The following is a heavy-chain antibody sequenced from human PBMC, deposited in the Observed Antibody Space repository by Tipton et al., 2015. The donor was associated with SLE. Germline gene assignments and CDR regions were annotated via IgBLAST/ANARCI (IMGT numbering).Heavy chain of an antibody. D-gene: IGHD1-26*01. CDR3: ARGSSGSYHHYWYFDL. CDR2: ISSSGSTI. Sequence: GSLRLSCAASGFTFSSYEMNWVRQAPGKGLEWVSYISSSGSTIYYADSVKGRFTISRDNAKNSLYLQMNSLRAEDTAVYYCARGSSGSYHHYWYFDLWGRGTLVTVSS. V-gene: IGHV3-48*03. J-gene: IGHJ2*01. CDR1: GFTFSSYE.